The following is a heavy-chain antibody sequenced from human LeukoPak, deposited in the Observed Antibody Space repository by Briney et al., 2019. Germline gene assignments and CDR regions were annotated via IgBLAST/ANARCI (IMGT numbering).Heavy chain of an antibody. CDR3: VRDRCSSSSCYGGEVGSFDF. D-gene: IGHD2-2*01. CDR2: IYYNGYT. CDR1: GGSIEPNF. V-gene: IGHV4-59*01. J-gene: IGHJ4*02. Sequence: KPSETLSLTCTVSGGSIEPNFWNWIRQSPGKGLEWIGNIYYNGYTNYSPSLKSRVTISVDTSKNQFFLKLTSVTAADTAVYFCVRDRCSSSSCYGGEVGSFDFWGQGSLVTVSS.